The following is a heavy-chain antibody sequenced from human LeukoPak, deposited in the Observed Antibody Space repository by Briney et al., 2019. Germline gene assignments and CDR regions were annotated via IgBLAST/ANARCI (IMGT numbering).Heavy chain of an antibody. V-gene: IGHV1-46*01. J-gene: IGHJ4*02. Sequence: ASVKVSCKASGYTFTGYYIHWVRQAPGQGLEWMGIINPSGGSTSYAQKFQGRVTMTRDTSTSTVYMELSSLRSEDTAVYYCAGGVVITLFDYWGQGTLVTVSS. CDR1: GYTFTGYY. CDR3: AGGVVITLFDY. D-gene: IGHD3-22*01. CDR2: INPSGGST.